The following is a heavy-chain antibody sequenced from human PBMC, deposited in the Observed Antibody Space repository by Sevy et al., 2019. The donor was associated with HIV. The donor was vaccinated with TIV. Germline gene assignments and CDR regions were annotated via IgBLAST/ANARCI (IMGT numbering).Heavy chain of an antibody. V-gene: IGHV4-59*08. CDR3: AGENAWGRGYS. CDR1: GGSITSLY. D-gene: IGHD1-26*01. Sequence: GSLRLSCTVSGGSITSLYWNWIRQPPGKGLEWIANIYYNGHINYNPSLKSRVTLSHDTSKNQFSLRLSSVTAADTAMYYCAGENAWGRGYSWGQGTLVTVSS. J-gene: IGHJ4*02. CDR2: IYYNGHI.